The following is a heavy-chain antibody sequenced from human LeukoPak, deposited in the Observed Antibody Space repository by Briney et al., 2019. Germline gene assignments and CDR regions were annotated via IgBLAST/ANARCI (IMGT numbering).Heavy chain of an antibody. CDR2: ISYDGSNK. J-gene: IGHJ5*02. CDR1: GFTFSSSG. Sequence: PGGSLRLSCEASGFTFSSSGMHWVRQAPGKGLEWVAIISYDGSNKYYADSVKGRFTISRDIFKNTLYLQMNSLKVEDTGVYYCARGGSNSWINWFDPWGHGTLVTVSS. CDR3: ARGGSNSWINWFDP. V-gene: IGHV3-30*03. D-gene: IGHD2/OR15-2a*01.